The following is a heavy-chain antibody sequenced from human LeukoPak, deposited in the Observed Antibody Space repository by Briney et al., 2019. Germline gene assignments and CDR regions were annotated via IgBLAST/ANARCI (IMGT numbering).Heavy chain of an antibody. CDR3: AREREWLRFRTGRVAFDI. CDR1: GYTFTSYD. Sequence: ASVKVSCKASGYTFTSYDINWVRQATGQGLEWMGWMNPNSGNTGYAQKFQGRVTMTRNTSISTAYMELSSLRSEDTAVYYCAREREWLRFRTGRVAFDIWGQGTMVTVSS. CDR2: MNPNSGNT. J-gene: IGHJ3*02. V-gene: IGHV1-8*01. D-gene: IGHD5-12*01.